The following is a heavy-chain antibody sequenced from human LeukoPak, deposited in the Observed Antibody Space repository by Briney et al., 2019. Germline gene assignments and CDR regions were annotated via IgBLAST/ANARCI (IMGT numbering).Heavy chain of an antibody. Sequence: ASVKVSCKASGYSFTSYYMHWVRQAPGQGLEWMGIINPSGGSTSYAQKFQGRVTMTRDMSTSTVYMELSSLRSDDTAVYYCARDLRYDSSGWAFDYWGRGTQVTVSS. CDR3: ARDLRYDSSGWAFDY. D-gene: IGHD3-22*01. CDR2: INPSGGST. V-gene: IGHV1-46*01. J-gene: IGHJ4*02. CDR1: GYSFTSYY.